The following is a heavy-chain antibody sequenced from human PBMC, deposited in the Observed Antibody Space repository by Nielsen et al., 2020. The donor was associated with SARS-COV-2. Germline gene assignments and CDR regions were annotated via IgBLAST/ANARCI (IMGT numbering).Heavy chain of an antibody. Sequence: LRLSCTVSGGSISSGGYYWSWIRQHPGKGLEWIGYIYYSGSTYYNPSLKSRVTISVDTSKNQFSLKLSSVTAADTAVYYCARGGAFDIWGQGTMVTVSS. CDR3: ARGGAFDI. CDR2: IYYSGST. CDR1: GGSISSGGYY. J-gene: IGHJ3*02. V-gene: IGHV4-31*03.